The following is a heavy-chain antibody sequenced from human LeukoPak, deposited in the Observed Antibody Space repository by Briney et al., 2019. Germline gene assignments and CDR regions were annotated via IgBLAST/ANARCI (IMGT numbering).Heavy chain of an antibody. V-gene: IGHV4-59*01. CDR2: IYYSGST. Sequence: SETLSLTCTVSGGSISSYYWSWIRRPPGKGLEWIGYIYYSGSTNYNPSLKSRVTISVDTSKNQFSLKLSSVTAADTAVYYCATNSYGYGRFDYWGQGTLVTVSS. J-gene: IGHJ4*02. D-gene: IGHD5-18*01. CDR3: ATNSYGYGRFDY. CDR1: GGSISSYY.